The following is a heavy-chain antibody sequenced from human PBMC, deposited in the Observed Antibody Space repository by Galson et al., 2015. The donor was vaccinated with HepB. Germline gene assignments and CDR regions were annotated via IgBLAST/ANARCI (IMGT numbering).Heavy chain of an antibody. J-gene: IGHJ5*02. Sequence: SVKVSCKGSGYTFTNYGINWVRQAPGQGLEWMGWISAYNGDTNYAQKFQGRVTMTTDTSTNTAYMDLRSLRSDDTAAYYCARGVPALSLGPNFDPWGQGTLVTASS. CDR2: ISAYNGDT. CDR1: GYTFTNYG. D-gene: IGHD3-16*01. V-gene: IGHV1-18*04. CDR3: ARGVPALSLGPNFDP.